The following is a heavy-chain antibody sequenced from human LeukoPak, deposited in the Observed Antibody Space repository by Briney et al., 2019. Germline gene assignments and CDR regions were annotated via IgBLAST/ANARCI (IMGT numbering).Heavy chain of an antibody. D-gene: IGHD3-10*01. V-gene: IGHV1-18*01. CDR1: GYTFTSCG. Sequence: ASVKVSCKASGYTFTSCGISWVRQAPGQGLEWMGWISAYNGNTNYAQKLQGRVTMTTDTSTSTAYMELRSLRSDDTAVYYCARAYYGSGSYYPYYYYGMDVWGQGTTVTVSS. J-gene: IGHJ6*02. CDR2: ISAYNGNT. CDR3: ARAYYGSGSYYPYYYYGMDV.